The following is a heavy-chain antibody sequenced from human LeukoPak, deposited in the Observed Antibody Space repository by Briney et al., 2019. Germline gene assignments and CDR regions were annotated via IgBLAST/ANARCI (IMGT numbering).Heavy chain of an antibody. J-gene: IGHJ4*02. D-gene: IGHD3-22*01. CDR3: ARAYYYDSSGYYFSPST. CDR1: GFTFSSYG. CDR2: ISGSGAYT. V-gene: IGHV3-21*01. Sequence: GGSLRLSCAASGFTFSSYGLSWVRQAPGKGLEWVSAISGSGAYTYYADSVKGRFTVSRDNAKDSLYLQMNSLRAEDTAVYYCARAYYYDSSGYYFSPSTWGQGTLVTVSS.